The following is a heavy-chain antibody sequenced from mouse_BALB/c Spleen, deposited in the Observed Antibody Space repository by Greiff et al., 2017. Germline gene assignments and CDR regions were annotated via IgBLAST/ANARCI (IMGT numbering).Heavy chain of an antibody. CDR3: ASNYVYYAMDY. Sequence: QVQLKESGPGLVAPSQSLSITCTVSGFSLTSYGVHWVRQPPGKGLEWLGVIWAGGSTNYNSALMSRLSISKDNSKSQVFLKMNSLQTDDTARYYCASNYVYYAMDYWGQGTSVTVSS. CDR2: IWAGGST. D-gene: IGHD2-1*01. CDR1: GFSLTSYG. V-gene: IGHV2-9*02. J-gene: IGHJ4*01.